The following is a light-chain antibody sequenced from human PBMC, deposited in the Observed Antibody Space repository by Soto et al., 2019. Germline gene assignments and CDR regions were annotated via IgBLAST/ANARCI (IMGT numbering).Light chain of an antibody. CDR1: QGISSR. CDR2: AAS. J-gene: IGKJ3*01. V-gene: IGKV1-27*01. Sequence: DIQMTQSPSSVSASVGDRVTITCRASQGISSRLAWYQQKPGKAPNLLIYAASTLQSGVPSRFSGSGSGTDFTLTISRLQPEDVATYYCQKHNGVPPVTFGPGTKVGV. CDR3: QKHNGVPPVT.